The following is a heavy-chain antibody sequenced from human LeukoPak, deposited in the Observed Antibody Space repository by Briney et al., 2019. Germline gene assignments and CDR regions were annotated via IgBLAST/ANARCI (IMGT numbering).Heavy chain of an antibody. J-gene: IGHJ4*02. D-gene: IGHD4-17*01. V-gene: IGHV4-30-2*01. CDR2: INHSGST. CDR1: GGSISSGGYY. CDR3: ARAEGHGGRSRPPRLRRGSFDY. Sequence: PSQTLSLTCTVSGGSISSGGYYWSWIRQPPGKGLEWIGEINHSGSTNYNPSLKSRVTISVDTSKNQFSLKLSSVTAADTAVYYCARAEGHGGRSRPPRLRRGSFDYWGQGTLVTVSS.